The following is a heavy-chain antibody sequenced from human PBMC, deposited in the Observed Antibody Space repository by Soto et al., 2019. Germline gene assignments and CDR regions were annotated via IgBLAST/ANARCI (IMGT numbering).Heavy chain of an antibody. CDR1: GFSLTTDRVG. D-gene: IGHD1-26*01. CDR3: GRAHCGRSLY. V-gene: IGHV2-5*02. CDR2: IYWDDSK. J-gene: IGHJ4*02. Sequence: QITLKESGPTLVKPTQTLTLTCTFSGFSLTTDRVGVGWIRQPPGEALEWLAVIYWDDSKTYRPSLDSRLTTTKDTSKNPVALTMTDMDFLDTDPYYCGRAHCGRSLYWGQGTLVTVSS.